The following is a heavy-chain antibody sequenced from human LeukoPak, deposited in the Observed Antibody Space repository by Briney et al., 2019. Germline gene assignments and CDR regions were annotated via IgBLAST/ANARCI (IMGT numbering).Heavy chain of an antibody. CDR2: IYYSGST. V-gene: IGHV4-59*01. J-gene: IGHJ3*02. CDR1: GGSISSYY. CDR3: ARVAEGDYGAFDI. D-gene: IGHD4-17*01. Sequence: SETLSLTCTVSGGSISSYYWTWIRQPPGRGLEWIGYIYYSGSTKYNSSLKSRAIISVDTSKTQFSLKLSSVTAADTAVYYCARVAEGDYGAFDIWGQGTTVTVSS.